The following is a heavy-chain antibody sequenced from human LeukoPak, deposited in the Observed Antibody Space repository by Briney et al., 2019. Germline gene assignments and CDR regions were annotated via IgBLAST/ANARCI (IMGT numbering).Heavy chain of an antibody. J-gene: IGHJ3*02. V-gene: IGHV3-23*01. CDR3: AKDLPPGGISWWYDAFDI. D-gene: IGHD6-13*01. CDR1: GFTFSSYA. Sequence: GGSLRLSCAASGFTFSSYAMSWVRQAPGKGLEWVSAISGSGGSTYYADSVKGRFTISRDNSKNTLYLQMTSLRAEDTAVYYCAKDLPPGGISWWYDAFDIWGQATMVTVSS. CDR2: ISGSGGST.